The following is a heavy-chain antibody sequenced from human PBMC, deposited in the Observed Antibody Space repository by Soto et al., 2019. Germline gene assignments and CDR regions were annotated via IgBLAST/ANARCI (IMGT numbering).Heavy chain of an antibody. V-gene: IGHV3-23*01. CDR3: AKDHTAVAPHYYGMDV. Sequence: SLRLSCAASGFTFSSYAMSWVRQAPGKGLEWVSAISGSGGSTYYADSVKGRFTISRDNSKNTLYLQMNSLRAEDTAVYYCAKDHTAVAPHYYGMDVWGQGTTVTVSS. CDR2: ISGSGGST. D-gene: IGHD6-19*01. CDR1: GFTFSSYA. J-gene: IGHJ6*02.